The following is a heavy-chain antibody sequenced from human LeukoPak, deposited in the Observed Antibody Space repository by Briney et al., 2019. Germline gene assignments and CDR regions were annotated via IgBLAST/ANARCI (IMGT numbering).Heavy chain of an antibody. Sequence: PSETLSLTCTVSGGSISSGSYYWSWIRQPPGTGLEWIGYIYYSGSTNYNPSLKSRVTISVDTSKNQFSLKLSSVTAADTAVYYCARDPLSGYGDYGFDWFDPWGQGTLVTVSS. CDR3: ARDPLSGYGDYGFDWFDP. D-gene: IGHD4-17*01. CDR2: IYYSGST. V-gene: IGHV4-61*01. J-gene: IGHJ5*02. CDR1: GGSISSGSYY.